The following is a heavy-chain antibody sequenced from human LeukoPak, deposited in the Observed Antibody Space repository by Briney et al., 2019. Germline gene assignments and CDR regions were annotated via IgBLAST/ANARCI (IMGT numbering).Heavy chain of an antibody. Sequence: GGSLRLSCAGSGFTFSAAWLSWVRQAPGKGLEWIGRIQGGGTTDYAAPVKGRFTISRDDSKATLYLQMNSLKTEDTAIYYCTTVTHFYLGGQGILVTVSS. D-gene: IGHD2/OR15-2a*01. CDR2: IQGGGTT. CDR1: GFTFSAAW. J-gene: IGHJ4*02. V-gene: IGHV3-15*01. CDR3: TTVTHFYL.